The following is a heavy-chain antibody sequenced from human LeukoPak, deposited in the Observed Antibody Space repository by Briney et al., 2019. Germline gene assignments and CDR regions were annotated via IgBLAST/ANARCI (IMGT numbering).Heavy chain of an antibody. CDR3: ARDSSGWYDH. Sequence: GSLRLSCAASGFTVSTNYMSWVRQAPGRGLEWVSVIYAGGTTYYADSVRGRFTISRDNSKNTLYLQMNSLRDEDTAVYYCARDSSGWYDHWGQGTLVTVSS. J-gene: IGHJ5*02. CDR1: GFTVSTNY. D-gene: IGHD6-19*01. CDR2: IYAGGTT. V-gene: IGHV3-53*01.